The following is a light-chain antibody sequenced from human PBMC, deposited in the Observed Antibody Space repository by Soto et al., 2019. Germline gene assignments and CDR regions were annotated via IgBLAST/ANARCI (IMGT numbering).Light chain of an antibody. CDR1: QSIRRS. V-gene: IGKV1-39*01. CDR3: QQSYRTPRT. J-gene: IGKJ1*01. Sequence: IEMTQSPSSLSASVADRVAITCRASQSIRRSLNWYQQKPGKAPKLLIYAASSLESGVPSRFSGSGSGTDFTLTISSLQPEDFATYYCQQSYRTPRTFGQGTKVDI. CDR2: AAS.